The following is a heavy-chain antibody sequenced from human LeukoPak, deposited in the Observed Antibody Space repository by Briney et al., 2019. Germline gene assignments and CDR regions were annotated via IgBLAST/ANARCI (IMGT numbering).Heavy chain of an antibody. V-gene: IGHV4-61*02. Sequence: SETLSLTCTVSGGSISSGSYYWSWIRQPAGKGLEWIGRIYTSGSTNYNPSLKSRVTISVDTSKNQFSLKLSSVTAADTAVYYCASGAVGITIFGVVIPRGFDYWGQGTLVTVSS. J-gene: IGHJ4*02. D-gene: IGHD3-3*01. CDR2: IYTSGST. CDR1: GGSISSGSYY. CDR3: ASGAVGITIFGVVIPRGFDY.